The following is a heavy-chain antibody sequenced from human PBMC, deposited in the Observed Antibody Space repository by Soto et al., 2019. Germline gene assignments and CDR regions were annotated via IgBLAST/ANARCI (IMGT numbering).Heavy chain of an antibody. Sequence: QVQLVESGGGVVQPGRSLRLSCAASGFTFSSYGMHWVRQAPGKGLEWVAVIWYDGSNENYADSVKGRFTISRDNSKNPMYLQMNSLRGENTALYYCARDRRGSGWYDYFDFWCQGTLVTVSS. CDR3: ARDRRGSGWYDYFDF. CDR1: GFTFSSYG. V-gene: IGHV3-33*01. D-gene: IGHD6-19*01. J-gene: IGHJ4*02. CDR2: IWYDGSNE.